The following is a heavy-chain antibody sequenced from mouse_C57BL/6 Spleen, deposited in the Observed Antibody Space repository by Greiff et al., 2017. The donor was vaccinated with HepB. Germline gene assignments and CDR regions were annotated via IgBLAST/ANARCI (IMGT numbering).Heavy chain of an antibody. CDR3: ARNYGDGSPYWYFDV. Sequence: VMLVESGPGLVQPSQSLSITCTVSGFSLTSYGVHWVRQSPGKGLEWLGVIWSGGSTDYNAAFISRLSISKDNSKSQVFFKMNSLQADDTAIYYCARNYGDGSPYWYFDVWGTGTTVTVSS. CDR2: IWSGGST. D-gene: IGHD2-13*01. CDR1: GFSLTSYG. J-gene: IGHJ1*03. V-gene: IGHV2-2*01.